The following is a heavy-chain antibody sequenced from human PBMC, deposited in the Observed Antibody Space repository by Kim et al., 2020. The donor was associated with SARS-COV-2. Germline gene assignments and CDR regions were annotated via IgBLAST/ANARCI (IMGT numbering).Heavy chain of an antibody. J-gene: IGHJ4*02. Sequence: SETRYSPSFQGQVTISADKSLSTAYLQWSSLKASDTAIYYCARHKDGWDYWGQGTLVTVSS. CDR3: ARHKDGWDY. D-gene: IGHD2-15*01. V-gene: IGHV5-51*01. CDR2: SET.